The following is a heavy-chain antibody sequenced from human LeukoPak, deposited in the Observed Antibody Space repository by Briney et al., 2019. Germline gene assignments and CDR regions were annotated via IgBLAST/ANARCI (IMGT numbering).Heavy chain of an antibody. CDR1: GGSISSHY. D-gene: IGHD5-18*01. J-gene: IGHJ4*02. V-gene: IGHV4-59*11. CDR2: IYYSGST. CDR3: ARGSGYSYGYEVDY. Sequence: SETLSLTCTVSGGSISSHYWSWIRQPPGKGLEWIGYIYYSGSTNYNPSLKSRVTISVDTSKNQFSLKLSSVTAADTAVYYCARGSGYSYGYEVDYWGQGTLVTVSS.